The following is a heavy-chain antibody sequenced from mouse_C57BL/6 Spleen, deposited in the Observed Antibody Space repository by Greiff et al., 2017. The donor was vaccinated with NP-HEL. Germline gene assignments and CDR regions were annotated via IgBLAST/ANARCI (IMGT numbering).Heavy chain of an antibody. CDR3: ARSVMPQNYFDY. CDR2: INPNNGGT. J-gene: IGHJ2*01. Sequence: EVQLVESGPELVKPGASVKIPCKASGYTFTDYNMDWVKQSHGKSLEWIGDINPNNGGTIYNQKFKGKATLTVDKSSSTAYMELRSLTSEDTAVYYCARSVMPQNYFDYWGQGTTLTVSS. D-gene: IGHD2-2*01. CDR1: GYTFTDYN. V-gene: IGHV1-18*01.